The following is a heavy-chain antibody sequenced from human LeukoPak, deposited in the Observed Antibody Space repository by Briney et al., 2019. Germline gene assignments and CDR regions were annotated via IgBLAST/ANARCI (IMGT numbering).Heavy chain of an antibody. D-gene: IGHD3-22*01. V-gene: IGHV3-23*01. J-gene: IGHJ4*02. CDR3: AKGAYYDSSGLD. Sequence: GGSLRLSCAASRFTFSNYAMSWVRQAPGKGLEWVSTISGSGGATYYADSVKGRFTISRDNSKNTLYLQMNSLRAEDTAVYYCAKGAYYDSSGLDWGQGTLVTVSS. CDR2: ISGSGGAT. CDR1: RFTFSNYA.